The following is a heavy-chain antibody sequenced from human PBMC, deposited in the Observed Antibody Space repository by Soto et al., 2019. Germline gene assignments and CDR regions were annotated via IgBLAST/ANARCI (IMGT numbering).Heavy chain of an antibody. CDR3: AKEGETYYYYFDY. J-gene: IGHJ4*02. D-gene: IGHD1-26*01. V-gene: IGHV3-30*18. CDR1: GFTFSSYG. CDR2: ISYDGSNK. Sequence: GGSLRLSCAASGFTFSSYGMHWVRQAPGKGLEWVAVISYDGSNKYYADSVKGRFTISRDNSKNTLYLQVNSLSAEDTAVYYCAKEGETYYYYFDYWGQGIPVTVS.